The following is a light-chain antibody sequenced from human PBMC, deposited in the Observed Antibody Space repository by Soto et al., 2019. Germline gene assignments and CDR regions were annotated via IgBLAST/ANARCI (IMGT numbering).Light chain of an antibody. CDR1: QIVNSNY. V-gene: IGKV3-20*01. CDR3: QHYDTARWT. CDR2: GAT. Sequence: EIVLTQSPGTLSLSPGERATLSCRASQIVNSNYLAWYQQKPGQAPRLLIFGATGRATGIPDRFSGSASATDFTLTISRLEPEDFAVYYCQHYDTARWTFGQGTKVEIK. J-gene: IGKJ1*01.